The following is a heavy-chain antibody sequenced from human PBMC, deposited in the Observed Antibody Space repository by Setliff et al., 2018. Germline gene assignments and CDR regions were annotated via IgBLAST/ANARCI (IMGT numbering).Heavy chain of an antibody. CDR2: IYYSGNT. J-gene: IGHJ6*04. CDR1: GDSIGSNKNY. CDR3: VGRDFSGGDS. V-gene: IGHV4-39*01. Sequence: PSETLSLTCIVSGDSIGSNKNYWGWIRQPPGKGLEYIGSIYYSGNTYYNASLRSRVTLSVDTSKNQFSLRLTSVTAADTAVYYCVGRDFSGGDSWGEGATVTVPQ. D-gene: IGHD2-21*02.